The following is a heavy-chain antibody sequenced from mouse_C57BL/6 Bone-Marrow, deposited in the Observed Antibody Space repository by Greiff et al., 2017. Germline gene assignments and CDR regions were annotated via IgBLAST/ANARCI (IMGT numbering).Heavy chain of an antibody. CDR3: NGNYFYYARDY. CDR1: GYTFTSYG. Sequence: EVKLVESGAELVRPGSSVKMSCKTSGYTFTSYGINWVKQRPGQGLEWIGYIYIGNGYTEYNEKFKGKATLTSDTSSSTAYMQLSSLTSEDSAIYFCNGNYFYYARDYWGQGTSVTVSS. V-gene: IGHV1-58*01. D-gene: IGHD2-1*01. CDR2: IYIGNGYT. J-gene: IGHJ4*01.